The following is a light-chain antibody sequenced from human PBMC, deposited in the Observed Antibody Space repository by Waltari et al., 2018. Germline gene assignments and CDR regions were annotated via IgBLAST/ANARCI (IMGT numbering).Light chain of an antibody. CDR3: DSSDSSGTQGI. CDR2: EDI. J-gene: IGLJ2*01. V-gene: IGLV3-10*01. Sequence: YHQKAGQAPWLGIYEDIKRASAIAERFSGSSAGRMATLTISGAQVEYEADYYCDSSDSSGTQGIFGGGSKLTVL.